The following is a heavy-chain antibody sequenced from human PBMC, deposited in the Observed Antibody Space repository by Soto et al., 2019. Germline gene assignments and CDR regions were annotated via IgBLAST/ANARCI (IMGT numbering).Heavy chain of an antibody. Sequence: PSETLSLTCTVSGGSISSSSYYWGWIRQPPGKGLEWIGSIYYSGSTYYNPSLKSRVTISVDTSKNQFSLKLSSVTAADTAVYYCARNYDILTGYPYYFDYWGQGTLVTVSS. CDR2: IYYSGST. V-gene: IGHV4-39*01. CDR3: ARNYDILTGYPYYFDY. CDR1: GGSISSSSYY. J-gene: IGHJ4*02. D-gene: IGHD3-9*01.